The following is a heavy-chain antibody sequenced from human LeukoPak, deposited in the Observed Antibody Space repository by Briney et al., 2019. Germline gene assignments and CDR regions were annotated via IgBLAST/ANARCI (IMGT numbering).Heavy chain of an antibody. V-gene: IGHV3-7*05. CDR1: GFTLSTFW. CDR2: INKDGRVK. CDR3: ARENVESGGFQY. D-gene: IGHD3-10*01. J-gene: IGHJ1*01. Sequence: GGSLRLSCSASGFTLSTFWMSWVRQAPGKGLEWVANINKDGRVKHYVGSVKGRFTISRDDAKNLMYLQMNSLGDEDTAVYYCARENVESGGFQYWGQGTLVTVSS.